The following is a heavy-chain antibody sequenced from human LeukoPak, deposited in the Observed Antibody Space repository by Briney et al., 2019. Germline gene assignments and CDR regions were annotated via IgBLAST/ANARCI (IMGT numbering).Heavy chain of an antibody. CDR2: IKPKIDGETT. CDR1: GFTFNNAW. D-gene: IGHD2-21*01. CDR3: ITPLPYSAQ. J-gene: IGHJ4*02. Sequence: SGGSLRLSCVGSGFTFNNAWMNWVRQAPGKGLEWVGRIKPKIDGETTEYAAPVKDRFSISRDDSKSMMYLQMNSLKTEDTAVYYCITPLPYSAQGGQGTLVTVSS. V-gene: IGHV3-15*07.